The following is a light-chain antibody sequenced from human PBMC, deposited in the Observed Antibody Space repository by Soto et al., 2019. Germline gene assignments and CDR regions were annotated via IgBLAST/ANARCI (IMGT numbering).Light chain of an antibody. V-gene: IGLV2-14*01. Sequence: QSALTQPASVSGSPGRSITISCTGTSSDVGGYNYVSWYQQHPGKAPKLMIYDVSNRPSGVSYRFSGSKSGNTASLTISGLQAEDEADYYCSSYTSSSTRVFGTGTKLTVL. CDR1: SSDVGGYNY. CDR3: SSYTSSSTRV. CDR2: DVS. J-gene: IGLJ1*01.